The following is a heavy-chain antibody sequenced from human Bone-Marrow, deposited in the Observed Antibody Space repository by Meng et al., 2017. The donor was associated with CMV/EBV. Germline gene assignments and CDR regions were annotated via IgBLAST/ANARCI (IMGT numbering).Heavy chain of an antibody. J-gene: IGHJ6*02. D-gene: IGHD3-10*01. CDR3: ARVALYYYGSGSPLPETNYYYGMDV. Sequence: GSLRLSCTVSGGSISSYYWSWIRQPPGKGLEWIGYIYYSGSTNYNPSLKSRVTIPVDTSKNQFSLKLSSVTAADTAVYYCARVALYYYGSGSPLPETNYYYGMDVWGQGTTVTVSS. CDR2: IYYSGST. CDR1: GGSISSYY. V-gene: IGHV4-59*01.